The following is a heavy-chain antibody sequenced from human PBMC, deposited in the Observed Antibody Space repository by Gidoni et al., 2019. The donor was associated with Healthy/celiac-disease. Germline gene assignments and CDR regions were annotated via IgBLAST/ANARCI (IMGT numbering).Heavy chain of an antibody. CDR1: FSGYY. CDR2: INHSGST. D-gene: IGHD6-13*01. Sequence: FSGYYWSWIRQPPGKGLEWIGEINHSGSTNYNPSLKSRVTISVDTSKNQFSLKLSSVTAADTAVYYCARGWRGIAAAGRRSAFDIWGQGTMVTVSS. J-gene: IGHJ3*02. CDR3: ARGWRGIAAAGRRSAFDI. V-gene: IGHV4-34*01.